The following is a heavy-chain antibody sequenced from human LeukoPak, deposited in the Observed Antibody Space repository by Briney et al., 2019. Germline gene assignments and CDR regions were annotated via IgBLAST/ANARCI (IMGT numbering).Heavy chain of an antibody. D-gene: IGHD2-8*01. CDR3: AKEASNGLNDY. V-gene: IGHV3-23*01. J-gene: IGHJ4*02. CDR2: IAGSDGST. Sequence: GGSLRHSCAASGFTFSSYAITWVRQAPGKGLEWVSGIAGSDGSTYYADSVKGRFSISRDNPKNTVFLQMNSLRADDTAVYYCAKEASNGLNDYWGQGTLVTVSS. CDR1: GFTFSSYA.